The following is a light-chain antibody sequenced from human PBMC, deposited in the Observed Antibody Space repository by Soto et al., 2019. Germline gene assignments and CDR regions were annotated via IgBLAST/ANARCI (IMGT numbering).Light chain of an antibody. J-gene: IGKJ2*01. CDR2: KAS. CDR1: QSITTW. CDR3: QQYETYST. V-gene: IGKV1-5*03. Sequence: DIQMTQSPSTLSASVGDRVTITCRASQSITTWLAWYQQKPGKAPNLIIYKASNLESGVPSRFSGSGSRTDSTLNHSSLQRDDFATSYFQQYETYSTFGQRTKLEIK.